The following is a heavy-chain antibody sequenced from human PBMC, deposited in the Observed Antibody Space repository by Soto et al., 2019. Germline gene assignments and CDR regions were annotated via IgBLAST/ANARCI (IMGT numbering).Heavy chain of an antibody. D-gene: IGHD4-17*01. CDR2: INPNDGDT. J-gene: IGHJ4*02. CDR3: GRVPAPGRPVTTYY. V-gene: IGHV1-2*02. Sequence: QVQLVQSGAEVKKPGASVKVSCATSGYIFTDFFVHWLRQAPGQGLEWLGWINPNDGDTEYAEKFLGRVFMTRDTSTNTAFLEVTGLTSNDTAVYYCGRVPAPGRPVTTYYWGQGSLV. CDR1: GYIFTDFF.